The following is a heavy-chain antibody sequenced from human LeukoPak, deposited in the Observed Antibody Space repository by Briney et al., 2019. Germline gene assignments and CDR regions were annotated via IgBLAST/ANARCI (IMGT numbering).Heavy chain of an antibody. D-gene: IGHD1-7*01. V-gene: IGHV3-66*01. CDR2: IYSDNT. CDR1: GFTVSSNY. Sequence: TGGSLRLSCAASGFTVSSNYMSWVRQAPGKGLEWVSFIYSDNTHYSDSVKGRFTISRDNAKNSLYLQMNGLRAEDTAAYYCMRGATDTTRWFDPWGQGTLVTVSS. CDR3: MRGATDTTRWFDP. J-gene: IGHJ5*02.